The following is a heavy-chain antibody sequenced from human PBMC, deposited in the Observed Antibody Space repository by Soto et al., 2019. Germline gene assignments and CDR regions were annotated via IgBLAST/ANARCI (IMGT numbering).Heavy chain of an antibody. CDR3: ARSQGSSTSLEIYYYYYYGMDV. CDR1: GGTFSSYA. V-gene: IGHV1-69*01. CDR2: IIPISGTA. J-gene: IGHJ6*02. D-gene: IGHD2-2*01. Sequence: QVQLVQSGAEVKKPGSSVKVSCKASGGTFSSYAISWVRQAPVQGLEWMGGIIPISGTANYAQMFQGRVTITADESTSTAYMELSSLRSEDTAVYYCARSQGSSTSLEIYYYYYYGMDVWGQGTTVTVSS.